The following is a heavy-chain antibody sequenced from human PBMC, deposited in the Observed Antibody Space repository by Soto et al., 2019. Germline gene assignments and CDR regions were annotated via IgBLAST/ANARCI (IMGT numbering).Heavy chain of an antibody. CDR2: ISGSGDTT. CDR1: GFTFSTYA. Sequence: GGSLRLSCAASGFTFSTYAMSWVRQAPGKGLEWVSAISGSGDTTYYANSVNGRFTISRDNSKNTVYLQMNSLRVEDTAVYYCVKDHCGGDCYSEPYFDFWGRGSQVTVSS. J-gene: IGHJ4*02. CDR3: VKDHCGGDCYSEPYFDF. V-gene: IGHV3-23*01. D-gene: IGHD2-21*02.